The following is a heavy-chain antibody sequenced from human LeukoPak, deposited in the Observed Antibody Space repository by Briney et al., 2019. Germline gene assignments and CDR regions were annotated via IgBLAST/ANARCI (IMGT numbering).Heavy chain of an antibody. CDR2: IKSKTDGGTT. D-gene: IGHD3-22*01. CDR3: TTGDYDSSGFRTDY. CDR1: GFTFSSYW. J-gene: IGHJ4*02. Sequence: GGSLRLSCAASGFTFSSYWMSWVRQAPGKGLEWVGRIKSKTDGGTTDYAAPVKGRFTISRDDSKNTLYLQMNSLKTEDTAVYYCTTGDYDSSGFRTDYWGQGTLVTVSS. V-gene: IGHV3-15*01.